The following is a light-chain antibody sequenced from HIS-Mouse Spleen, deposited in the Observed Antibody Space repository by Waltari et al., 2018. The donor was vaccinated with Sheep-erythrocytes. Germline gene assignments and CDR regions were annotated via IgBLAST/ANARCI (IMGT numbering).Light chain of an antibody. CDR3: QAWDSSTAV. J-gene: IGLJ2*01. Sequence: SYELTQPPSVSVSPGQTASIPCSGAKLGDKYACWYQQKPGQSPVRVIYQDSKRPSGIPERFSGSNSGNTATLTISGTQAMDEADYYCQAWDSSTAVFGGGTKLTVL. CDR1: KLGDKY. V-gene: IGLV3-1*01. CDR2: QDS.